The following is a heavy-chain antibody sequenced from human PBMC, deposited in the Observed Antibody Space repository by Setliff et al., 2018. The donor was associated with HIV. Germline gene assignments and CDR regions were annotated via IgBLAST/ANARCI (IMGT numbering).Heavy chain of an antibody. V-gene: IGHV4-4*08. CDR2: IYTSGST. J-gene: IGHJ6*03. CDR3: ARGLTRGGYYYYFYVDV. Sequence: SETLSLTCTVSGDSISTYYWSWILQPPGKGLEWIGHIYTSGSTNYNPSPKSRVTISKDTSKNHFSLKLTSVTAADTAVYYCARGLTRGGYYYYFYVDVWGKGTTVTVSS. D-gene: IGHD7-27*01. CDR1: GDSISTYY.